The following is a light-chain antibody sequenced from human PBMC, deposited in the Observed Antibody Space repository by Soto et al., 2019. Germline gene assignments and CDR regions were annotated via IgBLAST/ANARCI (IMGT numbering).Light chain of an antibody. V-gene: IGKV3-20*01. CDR1: QNVNNRS. CDR2: GAS. CDR3: QQYAEGTPIT. J-gene: IGKJ5*01. Sequence: EILLTQSPGSLSVFPGERASLSCRASQNVNNRSAWYQRKAGQAPRLLISGASSRATGIPDRFSGSGSGTDFTLTISRLESDDFALYYCQQYAEGTPITFXQGTRPEIK.